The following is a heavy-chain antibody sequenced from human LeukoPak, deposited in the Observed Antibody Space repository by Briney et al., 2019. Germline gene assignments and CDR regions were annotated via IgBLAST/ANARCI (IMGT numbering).Heavy chain of an antibody. Sequence: GGSLRLSCAASGFTFSSYAMSWVRQAPGKGLEWVSAISGSGGSTYYADSVKGRFTISRDNSKNTLYLQMNSLRAEDTAVYYCATSRVVVFDAFDIWGQGTMVTVSS. D-gene: IGHD2-15*01. V-gene: IGHV3-23*01. CDR3: ATSRVVVFDAFDI. CDR2: ISGSGGST. CDR1: GFTFSSYA. J-gene: IGHJ3*02.